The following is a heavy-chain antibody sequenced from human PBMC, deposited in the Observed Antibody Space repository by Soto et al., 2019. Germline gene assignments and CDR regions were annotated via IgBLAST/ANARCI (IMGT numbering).Heavy chain of an antibody. J-gene: IGHJ5*02. CDR2: LYYSGRT. Sequence: SETLSLTCSVSGGSISGSDYYWGWIRQPPGRGLEYIGSLYYSGRTYYNPSVKGRVTISVDTSRNQFSLWLRSVTAADTAVYYCARHLGLTTIGQYSWFDPWGQGTPVTVSS. D-gene: IGHD1-26*01. V-gene: IGHV4-39*01. CDR3: ARHLGLTTIGQYSWFDP. CDR1: GGSISGSDYY.